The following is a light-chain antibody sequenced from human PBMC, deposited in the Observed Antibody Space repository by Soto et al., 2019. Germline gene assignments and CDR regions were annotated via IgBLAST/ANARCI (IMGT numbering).Light chain of an antibody. CDR2: ATS. CDR3: QQYGNSPRYS. J-gene: IGKJ2*03. CDR1: QSVSSIY. V-gene: IGKV3-20*01. Sequence: EIVLKQSPGTLSLSPGESVTLSCRASQSVSSIYLAWYQQKPGQAPRLVIYATSSRATGIPDRFSGSGSGTDFTLTISRLEPEDFAVYYCQQYGNSPRYSFGQGTRLEIK.